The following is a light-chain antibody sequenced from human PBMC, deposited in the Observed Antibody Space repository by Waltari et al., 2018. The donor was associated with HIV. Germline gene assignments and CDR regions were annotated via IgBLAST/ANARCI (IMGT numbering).Light chain of an antibody. CDR1: QIIGNAY. J-gene: IGKJ2*01. CDR2: GAS. CDR3: QHCGDASNT. V-gene: IGKV3-20*01. Sequence: EIVLTQSPGTLSLSPGERATLSCRASQIIGNAYFAWYQQKPGQAPRLLISGASSRANGVPDRFSGSGSATDFTLTISRLEPEDFAVYYCQHCGDASNTFGQGTKLEV.